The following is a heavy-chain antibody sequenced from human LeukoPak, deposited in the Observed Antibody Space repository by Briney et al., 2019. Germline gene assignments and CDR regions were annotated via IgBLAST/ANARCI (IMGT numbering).Heavy chain of an antibody. V-gene: IGHV4-39*01. D-gene: IGHD2-21*02. CDR1: GGSIISSRDH. J-gene: IGHJ4*02. CDR2: VHYSGTA. Sequence: SETLSLTCSVSGGSIISSRDHWDWIRQPPGKGLEWNASVHYSGTAYYNPSLRSRVTISVDTSKNQFSLKVTSVTAADTAAYYCARRLHYYDYWGQGTLVSVSS. CDR3: ARRLHYYDY.